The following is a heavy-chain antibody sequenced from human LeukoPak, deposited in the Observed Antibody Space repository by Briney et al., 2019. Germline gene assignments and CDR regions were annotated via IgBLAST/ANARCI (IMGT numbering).Heavy chain of an antibody. D-gene: IGHD6-13*01. CDR3: ARDSSGGSSWYGYYFDY. V-gene: IGHV4-61*02. Sequence: SETLSLTCTVSGGSISSGSYYWRWIRQPAGKGLEWIGRIYTSGSTNYNPSLKSRVTISVDTSKNQFSLKLSSVTAADTAVYYCARDSSGGSSWYGYYFDYWGQGTLVTVSS. CDR2: IYTSGST. J-gene: IGHJ4*02. CDR1: GGSISSGSYY.